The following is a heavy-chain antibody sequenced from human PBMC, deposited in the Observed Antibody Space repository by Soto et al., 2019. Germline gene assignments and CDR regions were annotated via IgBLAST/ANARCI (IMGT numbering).Heavy chain of an antibody. CDR1: GGSFSGYY. D-gene: IGHD1-26*01. Sequence: PSQTLSLTCAVYGGSFSGYYWSWIRQPPGKGLEWIGEINHSGSTNYNPSLKSRVTISVDTSKNQFSLKLISVTAADTAVYYCACPYSGSYPYYYGMDVWGQGTTVTVSS. CDR3: ACPYSGSYPYYYGMDV. V-gene: IGHV4-34*01. CDR2: INHSGST. J-gene: IGHJ6*02.